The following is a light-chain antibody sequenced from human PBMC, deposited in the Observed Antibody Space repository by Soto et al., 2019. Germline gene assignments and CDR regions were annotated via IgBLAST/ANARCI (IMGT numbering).Light chain of an antibody. CDR2: AAS. CDR1: QGISTY. J-gene: IGKJ4*01. CDR3: QQLKSYPLT. Sequence: DIQLTQSPSFLSASVGDRVTITCRATQGISTYLAWYQQKPGKAPNLLIYAASTLQSGVPSRFSGSGSGTEFTLTISSLQPEYFATYYCQQLKSYPLTFGGGTKVEIK. V-gene: IGKV1-9*01.